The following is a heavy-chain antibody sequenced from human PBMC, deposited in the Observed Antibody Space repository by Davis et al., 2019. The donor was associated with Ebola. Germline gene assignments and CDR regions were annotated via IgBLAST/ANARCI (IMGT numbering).Heavy chain of an antibody. CDR1: GFTFRSYW. V-gene: IGHV3-7*03. Sequence: PGGSLRLSCAASGFTFRSYWMSWVRQAPGKGLEWVAKIKEDGSEKLEVDSVKGRFTISRDNAKDSLYLQMNSLKAEDTAVYYRTARGHDDGDPPLDSWGQGTLVTVSS. CDR3: TARGHDDGDPPLDS. D-gene: IGHD4-17*01. CDR2: IKEDGSEK. J-gene: IGHJ5*01.